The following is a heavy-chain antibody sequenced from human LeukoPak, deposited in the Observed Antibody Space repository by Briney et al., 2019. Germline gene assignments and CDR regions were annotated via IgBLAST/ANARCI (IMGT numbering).Heavy chain of an antibody. CDR2: ISGSAGST. CDR3: VRRGDASSGWGDHDF. D-gene: IGHD6-19*01. V-gene: IGHV3-23*01. CDR1: GFTFSNYA. Sequence: GGSLRLSCAASGFTFSNYAMNWVRQAPGKGLEWVSTISGSAGSTYYADSVKGRFTISRDNSKNTVYLQMNSLRAEDTAVYYCVRRGDASSGWGDHDFWGQGALVTVSS. J-gene: IGHJ4*02.